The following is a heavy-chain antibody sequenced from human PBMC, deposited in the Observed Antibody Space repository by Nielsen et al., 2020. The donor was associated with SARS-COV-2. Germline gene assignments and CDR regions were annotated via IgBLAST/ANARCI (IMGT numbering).Heavy chain of an antibody. J-gene: IGHJ6*03. D-gene: IGHD6-6*01. Sequence: ASVKVSCKASGYTFTSCGISWVRQAPGQGLEWMGWISAYNGNTNYAQKLQGRVTMTTDTSTSTAYMELRSLRSDDTAVYYCARDVPYYYYMDVWGKGTTVTVSS. CDR1: GYTFTSCG. V-gene: IGHV1-18*04. CDR3: ARDVPYYYYMDV. CDR2: ISAYNGNT.